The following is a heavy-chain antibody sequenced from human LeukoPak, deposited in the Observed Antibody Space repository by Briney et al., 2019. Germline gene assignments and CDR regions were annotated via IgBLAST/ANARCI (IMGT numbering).Heavy chain of an antibody. CDR3: AREVGVVAHQGGWFDP. D-gene: IGHD2-2*01. J-gene: IGHJ5*02. CDR1: GYTFTGYY. CDR2: INPNSGGT. V-gene: IGHV1-2*06. Sequence: ASVKVSCKAAGYTFTGYYMHWVRQAPGQGLEWMGRINPNSGGTNYAQKFQDRVTMTRDTSINTAYMELTRLRSDDTAVYYCAREVGVVAHQGGWFDPWGQGTLVTVSS.